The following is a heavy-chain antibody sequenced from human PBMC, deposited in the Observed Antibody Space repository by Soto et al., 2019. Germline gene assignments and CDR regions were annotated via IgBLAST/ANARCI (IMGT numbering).Heavy chain of an antibody. D-gene: IGHD3-22*01. V-gene: IGHV3-30-3*01. CDR3: ARDRTMIVVVISHYFDY. Sequence: GSLRLSGAASGFTCSSYAMHWVRQAPGKGLEWVAVISYDGSNKYYADSVKGRFTISRDNSKNTLYLQMHSLRAEDTAVYYCARDRTMIVVVISHYFDYWGQGTLVTVSS. CDR2: ISYDGSNK. CDR1: GFTCSSYA. J-gene: IGHJ4*02.